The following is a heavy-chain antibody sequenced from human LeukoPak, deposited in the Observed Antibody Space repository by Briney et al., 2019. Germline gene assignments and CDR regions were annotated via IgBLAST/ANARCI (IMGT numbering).Heavy chain of an antibody. CDR3: ARHQHAGREHYYGIDV. D-gene: IGHD1-26*01. CDR1: GGSISSYY. Sequence: ASETLSLTCTVSGGSISSYYWSWIRQPPGKGLEWIGYIHYSGGITYYNPSLKSRVTISVDTSKNQFSLKLSSVTAADTAVYYCARHQHAGREHYYGIDVWGQGTTVSVSS. V-gene: IGHV4-59*01. J-gene: IGHJ6*02. CDR2: IHYSGGIT.